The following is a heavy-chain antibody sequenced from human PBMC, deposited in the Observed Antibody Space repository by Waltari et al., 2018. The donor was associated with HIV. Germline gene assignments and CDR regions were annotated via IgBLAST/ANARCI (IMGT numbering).Heavy chain of an antibody. CDR1: RSPFMCSW. J-gene: IGHJ4*02. D-gene: IGHD3-22*01. CDR3: TRQRTYSGYYPYYFEY. Sequence: EVQLVASGVVFVHPGGPLTLSRSGSRSPFMCSWSLWFSPEPGKGLEWVANIKKDGSDHNYVDSVEGRFVISRDNAKNSLYLQMNSLRADDTAVYFCTRQRTYSGYYPYYFEYWGQGTQVTVFS. CDR2: IKKDGSDH. V-gene: IGHV3-7*01.